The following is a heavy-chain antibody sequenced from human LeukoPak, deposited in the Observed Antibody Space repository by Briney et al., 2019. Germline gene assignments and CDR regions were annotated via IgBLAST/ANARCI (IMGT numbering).Heavy chain of an antibody. J-gene: IGHJ5*02. Sequence: EASVKVSCKTSGGSLSNYAFNWVRQAPGQGLEWMGGIIPVLSTTNYAQKFQGRVTITTDESTNTAYMEMSSLTSEGTAVYFCANSSTTLNVFGPWGQGTLVTVSS. CDR1: GGSLSNYA. CDR2: IIPVLSTT. V-gene: IGHV1-69*05. CDR3: ANSSTTLNVFGP. D-gene: IGHD2-2*01.